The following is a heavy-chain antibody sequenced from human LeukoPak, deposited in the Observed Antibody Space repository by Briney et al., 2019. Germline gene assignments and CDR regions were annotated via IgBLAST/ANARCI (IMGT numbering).Heavy chain of an antibody. V-gene: IGHV3-30*02. CDR1: GFTFSSYG. CDR3: AKVKLSSSWINWFDP. J-gene: IGHJ5*02. Sequence: GGSLRLSCAASGFTFSSYGMHWVRQAPGKGLEWVAFIRYDGSNKYYADSVKGRFTISTDNSKNTLYLQMNSMRAEDTAVYYCAKVKLSSSWINWFDPWGQGTLVTVSS. D-gene: IGHD6-13*01. CDR2: IRYDGSNK.